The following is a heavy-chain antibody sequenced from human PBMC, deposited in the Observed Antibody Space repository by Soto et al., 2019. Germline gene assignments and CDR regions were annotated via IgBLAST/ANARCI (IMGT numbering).Heavy chain of an antibody. CDR3: AKVFFQKGKYGIAARPGDY. V-gene: IGHV3-23*01. J-gene: IGHJ4*02. Sequence: EVQLLESGGGLVQPGGSLRLSCAASGFTFSSYAMSWVRQAPGKGLECVSAISGRGGSPYYAEYVKGRFTISRDNSKNTLDLQMNSQRAEDTAVYYWAKVFFQKGKYGIAARPGDYWGQGPLVSVSS. CDR2: ISGRGGSP. CDR1: GFTFSSYA. D-gene: IGHD6-6*01.